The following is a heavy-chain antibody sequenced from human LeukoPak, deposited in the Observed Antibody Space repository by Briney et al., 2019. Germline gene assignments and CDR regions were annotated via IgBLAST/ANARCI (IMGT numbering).Heavy chain of an antibody. CDR2: IYYSGST. D-gene: IGHD3-10*01. CDR3: ASVRRDYDY. CDR1: GGSISSSSYY. Sequence: SETLSLTCTVSGGSISSSSYYWGWIRQPPGTGLEWIGSIYYSGSTYYNPSLKSRVTISVDTSKNQFSLKLSSVTAADTAVYYCASVRRDYDYWGQGTLVTVSS. J-gene: IGHJ4*02. V-gene: IGHV4-39*01.